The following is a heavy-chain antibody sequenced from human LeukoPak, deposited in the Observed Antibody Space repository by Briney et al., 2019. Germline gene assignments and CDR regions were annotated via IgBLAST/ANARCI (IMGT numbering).Heavy chain of an antibody. V-gene: IGHV1-18*01. D-gene: IGHD1-26*01. Sequence: GASVKVSCKASGFTFTSFGFSWVRQAPGQGLEWMGWISAYNGNTNYAQKLQGRVTMTTDTSTSTAYMELRSLRSDDTAVYYCARVGIVGGFDYWGQGTQVTVSS. CDR1: GFTFTSFG. J-gene: IGHJ4*02. CDR2: ISAYNGNT. CDR3: ARVGIVGGFDY.